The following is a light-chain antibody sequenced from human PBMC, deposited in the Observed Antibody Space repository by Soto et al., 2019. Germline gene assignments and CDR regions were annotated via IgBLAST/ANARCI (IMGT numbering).Light chain of an antibody. CDR1: QSISSY. CDR2: AAS. V-gene: IGKV1-39*01. J-gene: IGKJ1*01. Sequence: IQMTQSPSSLSASVGDRVTITCRASQSISSYLNWYQQKPGKAPKLLIYAASSLQSGVPSRFSGSGSGTDFTLTISSLEPEDFAVYYCQQRSNWPPTWTFGQGTKVDIK. CDR3: QQRSNWPPTWT.